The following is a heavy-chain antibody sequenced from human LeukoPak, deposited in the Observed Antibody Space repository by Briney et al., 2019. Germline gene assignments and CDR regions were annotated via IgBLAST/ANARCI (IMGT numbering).Heavy chain of an antibody. CDR3: AKVRPYCSSTRCYARSGLFDY. J-gene: IGHJ4*02. CDR2: ISGSGDNT. Sequence: GGSLRLSRAASGFTFSSYVMNWVRQAPGKGLEWVSAISGSGDNTYYADSVKGRFTISRDNSKNTLYLQMNSLRAEDTAVYYCAKVRPYCSSTRCYARSGLFDYWGQGTLVTVSS. CDR1: GFTFSSYV. V-gene: IGHV3-23*01. D-gene: IGHD2-2*01.